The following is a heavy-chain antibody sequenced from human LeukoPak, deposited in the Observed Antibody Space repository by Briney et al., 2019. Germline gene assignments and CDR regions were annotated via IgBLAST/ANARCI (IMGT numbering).Heavy chain of an antibody. CDR3: ARESWDIEGYNWFDP. V-gene: IGHV6-1*01. Sequence: SQTLSLTCAISGDSVSSNSAAWNWIRQSPSRGLEWLGRTYYMSKWYNDYAVSVKSRVTINPDTSKNQFSLQLNSVTPEDTAVYYCARESWDIEGYNWFDPWGQGTLVTVSS. D-gene: IGHD2-15*01. CDR1: GDSVSSNSAA. CDR2: TYYMSKWYN. J-gene: IGHJ5*02.